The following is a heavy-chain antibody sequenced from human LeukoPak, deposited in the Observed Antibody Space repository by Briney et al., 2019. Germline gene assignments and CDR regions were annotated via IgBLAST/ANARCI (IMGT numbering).Heavy chain of an antibody. D-gene: IGHD6-19*01. J-gene: IGHJ6*03. CDR2: INDSGST. CDR3: ARGGGLQWRGGFRRRYSYFYMDV. V-gene: IGHV4-34*01. CDR1: GGSLSGFY. Sequence: SETLSLTCDVYGGSLSGFYWIWIRQSPGTGLQWIGEINDSGSTNYNPSLKGRVTISLDTSKSQLSLKVTSVTAADTAVYFCARGGGLQWRGGFRRRYSYFYMDVWGKGTTVTVS.